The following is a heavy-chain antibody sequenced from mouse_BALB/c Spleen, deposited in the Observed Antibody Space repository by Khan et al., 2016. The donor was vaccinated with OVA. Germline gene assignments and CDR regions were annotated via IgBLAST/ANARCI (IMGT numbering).Heavy chain of an antibody. Sequence: VELVESGPGLVAPSQSLSITCTVSGFSLTGYGVNWVRQPPGKGLEWLGMIWGDGTTDYNSALNSRLSISKDNSKSQVFLKMNSMQTDDTARYYCARAYYGNYREAMDYWGQGTSVTVSS. J-gene: IGHJ4*01. D-gene: IGHD2-10*01. CDR2: IWGDGTT. CDR1: GFSLTGYG. V-gene: IGHV2-6-7*01. CDR3: ARAYYGNYREAMDY.